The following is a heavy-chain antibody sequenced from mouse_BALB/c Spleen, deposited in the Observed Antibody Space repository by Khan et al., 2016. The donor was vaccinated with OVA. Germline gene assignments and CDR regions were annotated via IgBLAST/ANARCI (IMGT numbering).Heavy chain of an antibody. CDR1: GYTFTDYS. J-gene: IGHJ2*01. CDR3: ARERYDYFDY. Sequence: QIQLVQSGPELKKPGETVKISCKASGYTFTDYSMHWVKQAPGKGLKWMGWINTETGEPTYADDFKGRFAFSLETSASTVYLQINNLKNEDTATYFCARERYDYFDYWAKAPLSQSPQ. D-gene: IGHD2-14*01. V-gene: IGHV9-2-1*01. CDR2: INTETGEP.